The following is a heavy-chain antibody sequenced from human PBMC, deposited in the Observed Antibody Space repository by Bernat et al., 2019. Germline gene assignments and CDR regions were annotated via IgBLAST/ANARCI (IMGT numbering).Heavy chain of an antibody. V-gene: IGHV3-66*01. CDR2: IYSGGNT. D-gene: IGHD5-12*01. Sequence: EVQLVESGGGLVQPGGSLRLSSAASGFTVSSNYMTWVRQAPGKGLEWVSVIYSGGNTYYADALKGRFSVSRDNSKNTLYLQMTSLRAEDTAVYYCARVPSGYDSSHWGQGTLVTVSS. J-gene: IGHJ4*02. CDR1: GFTVSSNY. CDR3: ARVPSGYDSSH.